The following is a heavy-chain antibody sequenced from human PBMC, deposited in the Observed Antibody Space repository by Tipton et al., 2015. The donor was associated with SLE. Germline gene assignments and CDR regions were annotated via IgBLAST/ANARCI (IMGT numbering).Heavy chain of an antibody. V-gene: IGHV3-66*02. CDR3: AKDWGGYGMDV. Sequence: SLRLSCAASGFTVSSNYMSWVRQAPGKGLEWVSVIYSGGSTYYADSVRGRFTISRDNSKNTLDLQMNSLAPEDTALYYCAKDWGGYGMDVWGNGTTVTVSS. J-gene: IGHJ6*04. CDR2: IYSGGST. CDR1: GFTVSSNY. D-gene: IGHD2-21*01.